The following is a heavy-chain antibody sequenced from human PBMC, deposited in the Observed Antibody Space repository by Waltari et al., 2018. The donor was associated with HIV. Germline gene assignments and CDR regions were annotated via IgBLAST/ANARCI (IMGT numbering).Heavy chain of an antibody. CDR2: IYYSGGT. J-gene: IGHJ2*01. Sequence: QLQLQESGPGLVKPSETLSLTCTVSGGSISSSSYYWGWIRQPPGKGLEWIGSIYYSGGTYSNPPLKIRVTRSVDTSKNQFSLKLGSVTAADTAVYYCARRSNYYDSSGYPYRYFDLWGRGTLVTVSS. CDR1: GGSISSSSYY. D-gene: IGHD3-22*01. CDR3: ARRSNYYDSSGYPYRYFDL. V-gene: IGHV4-39*01.